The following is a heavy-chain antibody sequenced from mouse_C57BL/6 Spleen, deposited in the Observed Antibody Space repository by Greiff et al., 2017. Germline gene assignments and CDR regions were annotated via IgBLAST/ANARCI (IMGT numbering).Heavy chain of an antibody. CDR2: IYPRSGNT. D-gene: IGHD1-1*01. CDR3: ARYYYGVSYYAMDY. V-gene: IGHV1-81*01. Sequence: VKLQESGAELARPGASVKLSCKASGYPFTSYGISWVKQRTGQGLEWIGEIYPRSGNTYYNEKFKGKATLTADKSSSTAYMELRSLTSEDSAVYFCARYYYGVSYYAMDYWGQGTSVTVSS. CDR1: GYPFTSYG. J-gene: IGHJ4*01.